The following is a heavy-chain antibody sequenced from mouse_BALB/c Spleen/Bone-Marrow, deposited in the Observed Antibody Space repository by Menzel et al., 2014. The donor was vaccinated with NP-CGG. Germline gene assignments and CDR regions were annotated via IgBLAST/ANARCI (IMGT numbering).Heavy chain of an antibody. D-gene: IGHD2-14*01. V-gene: IGHV5-4*02. Sequence: EVKVVESGGGLVKPGGSLKLSCAASGFTFSDYYMYWVRQTPDRRLEWFATISDGGDYTDYPDNVKGRFTISRDNAKNTLYLQMSSLKSEDTAMYYCARTYRPYALDYWGQGTSVTVSS. CDR3: ARTYRPYALDY. CDR2: ISDGGDYT. CDR1: GFTFSDYY. J-gene: IGHJ4*01.